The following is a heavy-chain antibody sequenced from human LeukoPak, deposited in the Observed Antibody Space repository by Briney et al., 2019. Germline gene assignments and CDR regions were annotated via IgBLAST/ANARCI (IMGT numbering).Heavy chain of an antibody. D-gene: IGHD5-18*01. CDR2: IKQDGTEK. Sequence: PGGSLRLSCSASGFIFSTYWMSWARQAPGKGLEWVANIKQDGTEKYYVDSVKGRFTISRDNAKNSLYLQMNSLRAEDTAVYYCARGYSYGNWFDPWGQGTLVTVYS. CDR1: GFIFSTYW. V-gene: IGHV3-7*03. J-gene: IGHJ5*02. CDR3: ARGYSYGNWFDP.